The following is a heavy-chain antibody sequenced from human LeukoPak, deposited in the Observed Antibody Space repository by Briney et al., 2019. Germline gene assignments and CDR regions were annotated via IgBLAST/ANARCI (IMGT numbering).Heavy chain of an antibody. J-gene: IGHJ3*02. Sequence: SVKVSCKASGGTFSSYAISWVRQALGQGLEWMGGIIPIFGTANYAQKFQGRVTITTDESTSTAYMELSSLRSEDTAVYYCAREGVVVVPAASKAFDIWGQGTMVTVSS. CDR3: AREGVVVVPAASKAFDI. D-gene: IGHD2-2*01. CDR2: IIPIFGTA. V-gene: IGHV1-69*05. CDR1: GGTFSSYA.